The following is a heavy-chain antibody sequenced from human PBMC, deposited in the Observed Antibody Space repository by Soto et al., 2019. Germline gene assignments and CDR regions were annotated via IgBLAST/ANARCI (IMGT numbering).Heavy chain of an antibody. D-gene: IGHD6-19*01. CDR3: AKVRYSSPMGYYYGMD. CDR1: RVAFSKFI. Sequence: GASVKVSCKASRVAFSKFIVTWVRQAPGLGLEWVGGIIPIFGTANYAQKFQGRVTITADESTSTSYMEVNNLRSEDTAVYYCAKVRYSSPMGYYYGMD. CDR2: IIPIFGTA. V-gene: IGHV1-69*13. J-gene: IGHJ6*01.